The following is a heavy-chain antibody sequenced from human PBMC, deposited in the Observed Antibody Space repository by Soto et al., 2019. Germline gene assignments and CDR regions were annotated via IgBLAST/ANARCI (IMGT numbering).Heavy chain of an antibody. J-gene: IGHJ4*02. D-gene: IGHD6-19*01. CDR3: ARIAVAATRYFDY. CDR1: GYSISSGYY. V-gene: IGHV4-38-2*01. Sequence: PSETLPLTCAVSGYSISSGYYWGWIRQPPGKGLEWIGSIYHSGSTYYNPSLKSRVTISVDTSKNQFSLKLSSVTAADTAVYYCARIAVAATRYFDYWGQGTLVTVSS. CDR2: IYHSGST.